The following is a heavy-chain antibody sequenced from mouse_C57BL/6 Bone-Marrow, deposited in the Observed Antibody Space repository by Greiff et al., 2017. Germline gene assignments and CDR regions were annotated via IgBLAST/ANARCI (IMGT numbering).Heavy chain of an antibody. CDR3: AKKPSISYFEAMVY. Sequence: QVQLQQSGPGLVQPSQSLSITCTVSGFSLTSYGVHWVRQSPGKGLEWLGVIWRGGSTDYNAAFMSRLSITKDNSKSQVLFKMNSRRADDTAIYYSAKKPSISYFEAMVYGGQGTSVTVSS. J-gene: IGHJ4*01. CDR2: IWRGGST. D-gene: IGHD1-1*01. CDR1: GFSLTSYG. V-gene: IGHV2-5*01.